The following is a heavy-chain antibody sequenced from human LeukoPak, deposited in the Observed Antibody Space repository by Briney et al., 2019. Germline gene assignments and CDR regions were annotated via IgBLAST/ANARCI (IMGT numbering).Heavy chain of an antibody. Sequence: PGGSLRLSCAASGFTFSSYAMSWVRQAPGKGLEWVSAISGSGGSTYYADSVKGRFTISRDNSKNTLYLQMTSLRAEDTAVYYCAKYSSGWFSGYFDYWGQGTLVTVSS. CDR2: ISGSGGST. CDR1: GFTFSSYA. D-gene: IGHD6-19*01. J-gene: IGHJ4*02. CDR3: AKYSSGWFSGYFDY. V-gene: IGHV3-23*01.